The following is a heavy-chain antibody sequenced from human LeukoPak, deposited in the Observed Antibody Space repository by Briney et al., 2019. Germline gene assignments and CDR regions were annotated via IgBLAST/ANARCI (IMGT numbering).Heavy chain of an antibody. CDR1: GGSFSGYY. CDR2: INHSGST. Sequence: SETLSLTCAVYGGSFSGYYWSWIRQPPGKGLEWIGEINHSGSTNYNPSLKSRVTISVDTSKNQFSLKLSSVTAADTAVYYCARGGTYYDSSGYYSSPHFDYWGQGTLVTVSS. J-gene: IGHJ4*02. CDR3: ARGGTYYDSSGYYSSPHFDY. V-gene: IGHV4-34*01. D-gene: IGHD3-22*01.